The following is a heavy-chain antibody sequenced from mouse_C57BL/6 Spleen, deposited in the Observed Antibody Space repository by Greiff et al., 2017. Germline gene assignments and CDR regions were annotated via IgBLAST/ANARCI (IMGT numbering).Heavy chain of an antibody. D-gene: IGHD4-1*01. Sequence: EVKLVESGGGLVQPGGSMKLSCVASGFTFSNYWMNWVRQSPEKGLEWVAQIRLKSDNYATNYAKSVKGRFTISRDDSKSSVYLQMNNLRAEDTGIYYCTRPETGSYYFDYWGQGTTLTVSS. CDR1: GFTFSNYW. CDR2: IRLKSDNYAT. V-gene: IGHV6-3*01. CDR3: TRPETGSYYFDY. J-gene: IGHJ2*01.